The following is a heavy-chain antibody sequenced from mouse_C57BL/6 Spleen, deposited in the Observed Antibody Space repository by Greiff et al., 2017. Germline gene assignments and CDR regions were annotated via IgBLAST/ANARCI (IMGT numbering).Heavy chain of an antibody. D-gene: IGHD1-1*01. CDR1: GFTFSSYG. Sequence: EVQLVESGGDLVKPGGSLKLSCAASGFTFSSYGMSWVRQTPDKRLEWVATISSGGSYTYYPDSVKGRFTISRDNAKNTLYLQMSSLKSEDTAVYYCARGGTTVVAKDYAMDYWGQGTSVTVSS. J-gene: IGHJ4*01. V-gene: IGHV5-6*01. CDR3: ARGGTTVVAKDYAMDY. CDR2: ISSGGSYT.